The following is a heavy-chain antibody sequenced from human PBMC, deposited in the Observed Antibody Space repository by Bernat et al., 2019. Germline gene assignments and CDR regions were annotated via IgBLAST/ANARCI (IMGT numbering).Heavy chain of an antibody. CDR3: ARRGKYQLPYPYYYYYMDV. J-gene: IGHJ6*03. D-gene: IGHD2-2*01. CDR1: GYTFTSYD. V-gene: IGHV1-8*01. CDR2: MNPNSGNT. Sequence: QVQLVQSGAEVKKPGASVKVSCKASGYTFTSYDINWVRQATGQGLEWMGWMNPNSGNTGYAQKFQGRVTMTRNTSISTAYMELSSLRSEDTAVYYCARRGKYQLPYPYYYYYMDVWGKGTTVTISS.